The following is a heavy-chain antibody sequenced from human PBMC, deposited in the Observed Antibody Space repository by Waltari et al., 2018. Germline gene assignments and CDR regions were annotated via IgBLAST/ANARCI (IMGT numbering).Heavy chain of an antibody. CDR2: INHTGST. V-gene: IGHV4-34*01. CDR1: GESFSRYY. J-gene: IGHJ5*02. CDR3: ARGQAGTIS. D-gene: IGHD6-19*01. Sequence: QVHLQQWGAGLLKPSATLSLPCGVYGESFSRYYWTWIRQPPGKGLEWIGEINHTGSTSYKPSLKSRVTMSVDTSKNQFSLRLSSVTAADTAVYYCARGQAGTISWGQGTLVTVSS.